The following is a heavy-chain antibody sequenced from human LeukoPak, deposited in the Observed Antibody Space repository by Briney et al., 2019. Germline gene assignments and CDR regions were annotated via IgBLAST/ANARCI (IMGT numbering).Heavy chain of an antibody. CDR1: GGSISSSSYY. D-gene: IGHD3-22*01. J-gene: IGHJ4*02. V-gene: IGHV4-39*07. Sequence: PSETLSLTCTVSGGSISSSSYYWGWIRQPPGKGLEWIGSIYYSGSTNYNPSLKSRVTMSVDTSKNQFSLKLSSVTAADTAVYYCAREAYYYDSSGYYRFDYWGQGTLVTVSS. CDR2: IYYSGST. CDR3: AREAYYYDSSGYYRFDY.